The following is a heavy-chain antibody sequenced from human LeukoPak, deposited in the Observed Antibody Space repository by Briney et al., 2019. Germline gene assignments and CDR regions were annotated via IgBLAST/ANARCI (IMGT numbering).Heavy chain of an antibody. V-gene: IGHV3-21*01. CDR3: ARANSGYNDY. D-gene: IGHD3-22*01. CDR2: ISSSSSYI. Sequence: GGSLRLSCAASGFTFDDYAMHWVRQAPGKGLEWVSSISSSSSYIYYADSVKGRFTVSRDNAKNTLNLQMNSLRAEDSAVYYCARANSGYNDYWGQGTLVTVSS. J-gene: IGHJ4*02. CDR1: GFTFDDYA.